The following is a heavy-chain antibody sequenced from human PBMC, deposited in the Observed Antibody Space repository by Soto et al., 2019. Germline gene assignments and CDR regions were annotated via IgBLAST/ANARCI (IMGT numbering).Heavy chain of an antibody. CDR1: GGSVSNSNYY. J-gene: IGHJ4*02. D-gene: IGHD2-8*01. Sequence: SETLSLTCTVSGGSVSNSNYYWGWIRQSPGKGLEWIGSVYYGGRSYSKSSVKSRVTISVDTSKNQFSLNLSSVTASDTAVYYCVSQRTSVLTQAYFDYWGPGALVTVSS. V-gene: IGHV4-39*01. CDR3: VSQRTSVLTQAYFDY. CDR2: VYYGGRS.